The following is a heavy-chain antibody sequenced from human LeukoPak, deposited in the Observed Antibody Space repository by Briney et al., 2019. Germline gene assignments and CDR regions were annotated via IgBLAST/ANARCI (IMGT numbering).Heavy chain of an antibody. D-gene: IGHD4-17*01. V-gene: IGHV3-9*01. J-gene: IGHJ6*02. CDR3: ARAKKYYGDYVVDYYYYYGMDV. Sequence: GRSLRLSCAASGFTFDDDAMHWVRQAPGKGLEWVSGISWNSGSIGYADSVKGRFTSSRDNAKNSLYLQMNSLRSEDTAVYYCARAKKYYGDYVVDYYYYYGMDVWGQGTTVTVSS. CDR1: GFTFDDDA. CDR2: ISWNSGSI.